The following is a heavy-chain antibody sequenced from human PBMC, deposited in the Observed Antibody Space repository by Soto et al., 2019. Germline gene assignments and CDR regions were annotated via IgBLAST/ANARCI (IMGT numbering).Heavy chain of an antibody. CDR3: ARRVIGSSRAFDI. Sequence: GGSLRLSCAASGFAFSSHPMSWVRQAPEKGLEWVAGISDGGDLTYNAGSVRGRFTISRDNSRNTLYLQMNSLRAEDTAVYYCARRVIGSSRAFDIWGQGTIVTVSS. V-gene: IGHV3-23*01. J-gene: IGHJ3*02. D-gene: IGHD3-10*01. CDR2: ISDGGDLT. CDR1: GFAFSSHP.